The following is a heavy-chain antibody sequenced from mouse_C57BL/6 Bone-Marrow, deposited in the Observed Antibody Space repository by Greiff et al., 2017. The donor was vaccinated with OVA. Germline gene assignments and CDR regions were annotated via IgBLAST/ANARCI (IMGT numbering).Heavy chain of an antibody. D-gene: IGHD1-1*01. Sequence: QVQLKQSGPELVKPGASVKISCKASGYAFSSSWMNRVKQRPGKGLEWIGRIYPGDGDTNYNGKFKGKATLTADKSSSTAYMQLSSLTSEDSAVYFCARSITTVVATKWYFDVWGTGTTVTVSS. V-gene: IGHV1-82*01. CDR1: GYAFSSSW. CDR3: ARSITTVVATKWYFDV. J-gene: IGHJ1*03. CDR2: IYPGDGDT.